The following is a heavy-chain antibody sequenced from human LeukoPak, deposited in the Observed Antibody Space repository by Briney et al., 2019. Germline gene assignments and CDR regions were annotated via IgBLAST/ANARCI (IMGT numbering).Heavy chain of an antibody. D-gene: IGHD3-3*01. Sequence: ASVKVSCKASGYTFTGYYMHWVRQAPGQGLGWMGWINPNSGGTNYAQKFQGRVTMTRDTSISTAYMELSRLRSDDTAVYYCARVRSELRFLEWFSYWGQGTLVTVSS. CDR1: GYTFTGYY. CDR3: ARVRSELRFLEWFSY. V-gene: IGHV1-2*02. CDR2: INPNSGGT. J-gene: IGHJ4*02.